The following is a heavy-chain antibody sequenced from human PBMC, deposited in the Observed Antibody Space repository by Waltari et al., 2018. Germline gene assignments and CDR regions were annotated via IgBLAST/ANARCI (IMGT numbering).Heavy chain of an antibody. CDR2: ISGSGGST. D-gene: IGHD2-2*01. CDR1: GFTFRRYA. CDR3: AKESEYQLTNGGWFDP. V-gene: IGHV3-23*01. Sequence: EVQLLESGGGLVQPGGSLRLSCAASGFTFRRYAMSWVRQAPGKGLEWVPAISGSGGSTYYADAVKGRFTISRDNSKNTLYLQMNSLRAEDTAVYYCAKESEYQLTNGGWFDPWGQGTLVTVSS. J-gene: IGHJ5*02.